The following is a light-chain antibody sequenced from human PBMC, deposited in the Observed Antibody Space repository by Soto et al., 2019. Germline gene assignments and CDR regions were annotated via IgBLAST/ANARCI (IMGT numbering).Light chain of an antibody. CDR1: SSNIGSNY. CDR3: AAWDDSLQGRV. CDR2: RNN. Sequence: QSVLTQPPSASGTPGQRVTISCSGSSSNIGSNYVYWYQQLPGTAPKLLIYRNNQRPSGVPDRFSGSKSGTSASLAISGLRSEDEADYYCAAWDDSLQGRVFGGGTQLTVL. V-gene: IGLV1-47*01. J-gene: IGLJ3*02.